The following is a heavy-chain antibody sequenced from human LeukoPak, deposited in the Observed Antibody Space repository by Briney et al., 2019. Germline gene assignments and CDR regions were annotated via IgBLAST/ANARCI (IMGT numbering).Heavy chain of an antibody. CDR1: GGSISSYY. J-gene: IGHJ5*02. Sequence: SETLSLTCTVSGGSISSYYWSWIRQPPGKGLEWIAYISDIGSINYNPSLKSRVTISLDTSKNQFSLKLSSVTAADTAVYYCARGTLGYCSSTSCYTTPWFDPWGQGTLVTVSS. D-gene: IGHD2-2*02. CDR3: ARGTLGYCSSTSCYTTPWFDP. CDR2: ISDIGSI. V-gene: IGHV4-59*12.